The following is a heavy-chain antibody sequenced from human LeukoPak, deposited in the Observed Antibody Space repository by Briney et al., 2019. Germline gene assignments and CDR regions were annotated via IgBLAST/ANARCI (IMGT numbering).Heavy chain of an antibody. J-gene: IGHJ5*02. V-gene: IGHV4-39*01. CDR2: IYYSGST. D-gene: IGHD1-7*01. Sequence: SETLSLTCTVSGGSISSSSYYWGWIRQPPGKWLEWSGSIYYSGSTYYNPSLKSRVTISVDTSNNQFSLELSSVTAADTAVYYCARHDPSGTIRPNWLDPRGQGTLVTVSS. CDR3: ARHDPSGTIRPNWLDP. CDR1: GGSISSSSYY.